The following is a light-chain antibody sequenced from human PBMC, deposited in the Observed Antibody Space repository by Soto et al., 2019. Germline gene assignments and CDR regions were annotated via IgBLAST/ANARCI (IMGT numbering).Light chain of an antibody. CDR2: AAS. CDR1: QSISSY. Sequence: DIHMTPSPSSLSASVGDRVTLTCWALQSISSYLNWYQQKTGKAPKLQIYAASSLQSGVPSKFSGSGSGTDLTLTISSLQPVDVATYYCQQSYSFGEGTKLEMK. J-gene: IGKJ2*01. V-gene: IGKV1-39*01. CDR3: QQSYS.